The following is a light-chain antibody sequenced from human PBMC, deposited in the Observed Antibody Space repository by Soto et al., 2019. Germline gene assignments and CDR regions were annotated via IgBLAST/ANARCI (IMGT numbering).Light chain of an antibody. CDR1: QSVSSTY. V-gene: IGKV3-20*01. J-gene: IGKJ1*01. Sequence: EIVLTQSPGTLSLSPGERATLSCRASQSVSSTYLAWYQQKPGQAPRLLFYGASSRATDIPDRFSGSGSGTDFTLTISRLEPEDFAVYYCQQYGSSPPWTFGQGTKVDI. CDR3: QQYGSSPPWT. CDR2: GAS.